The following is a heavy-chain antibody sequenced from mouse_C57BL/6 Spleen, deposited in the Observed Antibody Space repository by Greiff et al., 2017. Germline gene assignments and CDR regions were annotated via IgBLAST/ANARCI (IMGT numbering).Heavy chain of an antibody. CDR1: GFSLTSYG. Sequence: VMLVESGPGLVQPSQSLSITCTVSGFSLTSYGVHWVRQSPGKGLEWLGVIWRGGSTDYNAAFMSRLSITKDNSKSQVFFKMNSLQADDTAIYYCAKGGNYYDYWFAYWGQGTLVTVSA. J-gene: IGHJ3*01. CDR2: IWRGGST. D-gene: IGHD2-4*01. V-gene: IGHV2-5*01. CDR3: AKGGNYYDYWFAY.